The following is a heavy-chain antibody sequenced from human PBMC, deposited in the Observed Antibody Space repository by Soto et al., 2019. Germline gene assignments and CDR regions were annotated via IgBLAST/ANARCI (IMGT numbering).Heavy chain of an antibody. Sequence: QVQLVQSGAEVKKPGASVKVSCKASGYTFTSYGISWVRQAPGQGLEWMGWISAYNGNTNYAQKLQGRVTMTTDTYTSTAYMELRSLRSEDTAVYYCASSHKRFNDAFDIWGQGTMVTVSS. J-gene: IGHJ3*02. CDR3: ASSHKRFNDAFDI. CDR1: GYTFTSYG. V-gene: IGHV1-18*01. D-gene: IGHD3-3*01. CDR2: ISAYNGNT.